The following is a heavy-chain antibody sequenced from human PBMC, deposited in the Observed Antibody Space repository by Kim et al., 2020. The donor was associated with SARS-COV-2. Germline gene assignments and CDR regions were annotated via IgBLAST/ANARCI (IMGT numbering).Heavy chain of an antibody. J-gene: IGHJ5*02. CDR3: ARDTSSLIRIPHWWFDP. Sequence: ASVKVSCKASGYMFTSNWMHWVRQAPGQGLEWMGVISPTGDGAGFAQKFQGRASMTRDTSTSTFYLELNSLISADTAVYYCARDTSSLIRIPHWWFDPWG. CDR1: GYMFTSNW. CDR2: ISPTGDGA. D-gene: IGHD6-19*01. V-gene: IGHV1-46*01.